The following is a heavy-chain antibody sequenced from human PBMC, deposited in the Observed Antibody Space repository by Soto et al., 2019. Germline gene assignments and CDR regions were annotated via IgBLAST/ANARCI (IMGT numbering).Heavy chain of an antibody. CDR1: GFTFSSYG. V-gene: IGHV3-30*18. CDR2: ISYDGSNK. Sequence: GGSLRLSCAASGFTFSSYGMHWVRQAPGKGLEWVAVISYDGSNKYYADSVKGRFTISRDNSKNTLYLQMNSLRAEDTAVYYCAKDDGRYSSGWYCVDWGQGTLVTVSS. D-gene: IGHD6-19*01. CDR3: AKDDGRYSSGWYCVD. J-gene: IGHJ4*02.